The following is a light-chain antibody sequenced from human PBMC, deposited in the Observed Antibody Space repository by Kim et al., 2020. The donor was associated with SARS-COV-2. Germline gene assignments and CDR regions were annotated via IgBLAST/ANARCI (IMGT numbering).Light chain of an antibody. V-gene: IGLV2-14*03. CDR2: DVS. CDR3: SSYTSSNTLI. CDR1: ITDIGSYNY. J-gene: IGLJ2*01. Sequence: QSALTQPASVSGSPGQSITISCTGTITDIGSYNYVSWYQHHPGKVPKVIISDVSNRPSGVSDRFSGSKSVNTASLTISGLQPEDEADYYCSSYTSSNTLIFGGGTKVTVL.